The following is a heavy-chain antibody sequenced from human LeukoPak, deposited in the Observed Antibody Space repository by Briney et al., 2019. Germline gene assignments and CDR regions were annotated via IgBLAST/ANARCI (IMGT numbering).Heavy chain of an antibody. V-gene: IGHV4-59*01. CDR2: IYYSGST. CDR1: GGSISSYY. Sequence: PSETLSLTCTVSGGSISSYYWSWIRQPPGKGLEWIGYIYYSGSTNYNPSLKSRVTISVDTSKNQFSLKLSPVTAADTAVYYCAREERGYSSSWYTERWGQGTLVTVSS. J-gene: IGHJ4*02. D-gene: IGHD6-13*01. CDR3: AREERGYSSSWYTER.